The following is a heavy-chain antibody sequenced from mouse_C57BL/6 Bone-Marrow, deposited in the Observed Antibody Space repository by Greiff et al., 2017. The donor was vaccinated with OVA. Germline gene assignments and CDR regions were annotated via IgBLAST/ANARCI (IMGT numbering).Heavy chain of an antibody. CDR2: IYPRSGNT. Sequence: VKLVESGAELARPGASVKLSCKASGYTFTSYGISWVKQRTGQGLEWIGEIYPRSGNTYYNEKFKGKATLTADKSSSTAYMELRSLTSEDSAVYFCARGEGTGLYYFDYWGQGTTLTVSS. D-gene: IGHD3-3*01. J-gene: IGHJ2*01. CDR1: GYTFTSYG. CDR3: ARGEGTGLYYFDY. V-gene: IGHV1-81*01.